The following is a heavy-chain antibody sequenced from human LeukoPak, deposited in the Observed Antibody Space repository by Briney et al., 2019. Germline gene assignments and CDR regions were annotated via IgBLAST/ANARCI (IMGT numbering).Heavy chain of an antibody. Sequence: ASVKVSCKASGGTFSSYAISWVRQAPGQGLEWMGGIIPIFGTANYAQKFQGRVTITADKSTSTAYMELRSLRSEDTAVYYCARDNTPTRERFGELSENYYYYGMDVWGKGTTVTVSS. CDR1: GGTFSSYA. J-gene: IGHJ6*04. CDR3: ARDNTPTRERFGELSENYYYYGMDV. CDR2: IIPIFGTA. D-gene: IGHD3-10*01. V-gene: IGHV1-69*06.